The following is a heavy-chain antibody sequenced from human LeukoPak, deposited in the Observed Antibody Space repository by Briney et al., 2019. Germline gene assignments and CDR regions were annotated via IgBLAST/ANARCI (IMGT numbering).Heavy chain of an antibody. CDR1: GYTFTGYY. CDR3: ARERSGYYYSDY. Sequence: ASVKVSCKASGYTFTGYYMHWVRQAPGQGLEWMGWINPNSGGTNYAQKFQGRVTMTRDTSISTAYMELSRLRSDDTAVYYCARERSGYYYSDYWGQGTLVTVSS. J-gene: IGHJ4*02. V-gene: IGHV1-2*02. D-gene: IGHD3-22*01. CDR2: INPNSGGT.